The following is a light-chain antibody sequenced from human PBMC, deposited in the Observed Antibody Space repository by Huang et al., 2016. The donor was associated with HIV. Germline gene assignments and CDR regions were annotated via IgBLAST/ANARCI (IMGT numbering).Light chain of an antibody. Sequence: ENLMTQSQSTLSVSPGESDTLSCRASQSVFKNLAWYQQNPGQAPKLLIYGSSTRAAGIPSRFSGSGSGTDFTRTISSLQSEDFAVYYCQQYNTSPRMFGQGTKVEV. J-gene: IGKJ1*01. CDR1: QSVFKN. CDR3: QQYNTSPRM. CDR2: GSS. V-gene: IGKV3-15*01.